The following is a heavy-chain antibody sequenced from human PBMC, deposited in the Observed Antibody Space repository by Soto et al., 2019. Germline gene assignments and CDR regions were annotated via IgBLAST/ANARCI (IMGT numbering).Heavy chain of an antibody. J-gene: IGHJ6*03. V-gene: IGHV4-34*01. Sequence: SETLSLTCAVYGGSFSGYYWSWIRQPPGKGLEWIGEINHSGSTNYNPSLKSRVTISVDTSKNQFSLKLSSVTAADTAVYYCARAGYSSSWYSHHYYYYYMDVWGKGTTVTVSS. CDR1: GGSFSGYY. D-gene: IGHD6-13*01. CDR2: INHSGST. CDR3: ARAGYSSSWYSHHYYYYYMDV.